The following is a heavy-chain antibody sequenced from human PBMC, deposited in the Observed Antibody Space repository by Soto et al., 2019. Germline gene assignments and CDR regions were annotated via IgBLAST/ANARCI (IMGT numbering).Heavy chain of an antibody. V-gene: IGHV1-46*01. Sequence: ASVKVSCKTSGYSLINYYMHWVRQAPGQGLDWLGRINPNRESTSYAQKLQGRITLTSDTSTNTVYVELSSLRSEDTAIYYCAINYYDSSGYLFWGQGTLVTVSS. J-gene: IGHJ4*02. D-gene: IGHD3-22*01. CDR3: AINYYDSSGYLF. CDR1: GYSLINYY. CDR2: INPNREST.